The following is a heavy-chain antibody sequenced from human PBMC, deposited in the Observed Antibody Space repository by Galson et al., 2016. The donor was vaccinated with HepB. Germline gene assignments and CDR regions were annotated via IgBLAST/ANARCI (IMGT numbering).Heavy chain of an antibody. CDR3: AKEVDWLFPVS. CDR1: GFTFSNYG. J-gene: IGHJ4*02. D-gene: IGHD3-9*01. CDR2: ISYDGINK. V-gene: IGHV3-30*18. Sequence: SLRLSCAASGFTFSNYGMHWVRQAPGKGLEWVTIISYDGINKYYADSVKGRFTISRDNSKNTLYLQMNSLRAEDTAFYYCAKEVDWLFPVSWGQGTLVTVSS.